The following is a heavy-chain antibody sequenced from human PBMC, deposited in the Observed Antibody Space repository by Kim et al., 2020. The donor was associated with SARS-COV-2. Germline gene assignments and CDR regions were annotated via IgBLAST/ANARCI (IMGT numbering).Heavy chain of an antibody. CDR1: GFTFSSYS. J-gene: IGHJ6*02. V-gene: IGHV3-21*01. CDR2: ISSSSSYI. D-gene: IGHD5-18*01. Sequence: GGSLRLSCAASGFTFSSYSMNWVRQAPGKGLEWVSSISSSSSYIYYADSVKGRFTISRDNAKNSLYLQMNSLRAEDTAVYYCAREVEELWFPNTYYYYGMDVWGQGTTVTVSS. CDR3: AREVEELWFPNTYYYYGMDV.